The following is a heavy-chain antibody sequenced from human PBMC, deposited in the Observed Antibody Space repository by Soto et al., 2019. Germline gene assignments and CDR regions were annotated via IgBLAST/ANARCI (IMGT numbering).Heavy chain of an antibody. Sequence: QITLKESGPTLVRPTQTLTLTCTVSGFSLDTWGVGVGWIRQPPGKAPEWLALIYWADDKRYSPSLKNRLTTTKTTSETQVVLTVTNMDPVDTVTYSCARALGSWGAYYFDHWGQGTLVTVSS. D-gene: IGHD3-16*01. CDR3: ARALGSWGAYYFDH. V-gene: IGHV2-5*02. J-gene: IGHJ4*02. CDR2: IYWADDK. CDR1: GFSLDTWGVG.